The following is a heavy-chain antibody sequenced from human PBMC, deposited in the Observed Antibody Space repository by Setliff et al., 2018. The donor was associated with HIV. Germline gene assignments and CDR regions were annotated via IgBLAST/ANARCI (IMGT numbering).Heavy chain of an antibody. CDR3: ASRVYYYDSNNFLREEGFDP. J-gene: IGHJ5*02. CDR2: THRLGTI. V-gene: IGHV4-4*07. CDR1: DASISDHH. Sequence: PSETLSLTCTFSDASISDHHCSWIRQPPGRGLEWIGSTHRLGTINYNPSLKSRFTISVDISKRQFSLRLSSATAADTAVYYCASRVYYYDSNNFLREEGFDPWGQGTLVTVSS. D-gene: IGHD3-22*01.